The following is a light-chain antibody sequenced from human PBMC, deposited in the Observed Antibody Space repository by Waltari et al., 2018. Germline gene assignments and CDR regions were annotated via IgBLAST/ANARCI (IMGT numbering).Light chain of an antibody. Sequence: DIQMTQSPSSLSASVGDRVTLTCRASQGINHYLAWFQQKPGKAPKSLIYAACSLQSGVPSKFSGSGSGTDCTLTISSLQPDDFATYYCQQYNSYLIYTFGQGTKLEIK. V-gene: IGKV1-16*02. CDR2: AAC. CDR3: QQYNSYLIYT. J-gene: IGKJ2*01. CDR1: QGINHY.